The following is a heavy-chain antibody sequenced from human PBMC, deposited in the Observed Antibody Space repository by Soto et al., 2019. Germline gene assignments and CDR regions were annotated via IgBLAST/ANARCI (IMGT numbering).Heavy chain of an antibody. V-gene: IGHV4-34*01. D-gene: IGHD3-3*01. CDR1: GGSFSGYY. Sequence: SETLSLTCAVYGGSFSGYYWSWIRQPPGKGLEWIGEINHSGSTNYNPSLKSRVTISVDTSKNQFSLKLSFVTAADTAVYSCARNGSYYDFWSGYYFGGGMDVWGQGTTVTVSS. CDR3: ARNGSYYDFWSGYYFGGGMDV. J-gene: IGHJ6*02. CDR2: INHSGST.